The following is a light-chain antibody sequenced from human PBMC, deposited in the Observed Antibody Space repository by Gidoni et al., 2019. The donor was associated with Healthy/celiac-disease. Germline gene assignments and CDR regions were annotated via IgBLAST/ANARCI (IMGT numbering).Light chain of an antibody. Sequence: DILFTHSPGTLSLSPGDRANLSCRASQSVSSSYLAWYQQKPGQAPRLIIYGASSRATGIPDRFSGSGSGTDFTLTISRLEPEDVAVYYCQQYGSSPLFTCXPXTKVDIK. J-gene: IGKJ3*01. CDR2: GAS. CDR1: QSVSSSY. V-gene: IGKV3-20*01. CDR3: QQYGSSPLFT.